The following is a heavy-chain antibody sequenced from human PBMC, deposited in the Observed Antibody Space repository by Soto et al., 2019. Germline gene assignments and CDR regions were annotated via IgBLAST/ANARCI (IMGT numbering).Heavy chain of an antibody. CDR1: GYTFTSYG. Sequence: GASVKVSCKASGYTFTSYGISWVRQAPGQGLEWMGWISAYNGNTNYAQKLQGRVTMTTDTSTSTAYMELRSLRSDDTAVYYCARDGCSSTSCYPEEYYYYGMDVWGQGTTVTVSS. CDR2: ISAYNGNT. CDR3: ARDGCSSTSCYPEEYYYYGMDV. D-gene: IGHD2-2*01. V-gene: IGHV1-18*04. J-gene: IGHJ6*02.